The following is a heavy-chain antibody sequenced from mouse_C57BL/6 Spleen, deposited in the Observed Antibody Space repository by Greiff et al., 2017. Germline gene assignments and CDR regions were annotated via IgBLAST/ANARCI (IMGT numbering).Heavy chain of an antibody. CDR1: GYTFTSYW. J-gene: IGHJ4*01. CDR2: IDPSDSYT. CDR3: ARWGSYAMYY. Sequence: QVQLQQPGAELVMPGASVKLSCKASGYTFTSYWMHWVKQRPGQGLEWIGEIDPSDSYTNYNQKFKGKSTLTVDKSSSTAYMQLSSLTSEASAVYYCARWGSYAMYYWGQGTSVTFSS. V-gene: IGHV1-69*01. D-gene: IGHD1-1*01.